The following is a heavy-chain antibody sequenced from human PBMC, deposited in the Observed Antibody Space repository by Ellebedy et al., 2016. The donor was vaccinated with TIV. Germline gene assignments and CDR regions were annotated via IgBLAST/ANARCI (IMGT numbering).Heavy chain of an antibody. J-gene: IGHJ5*02. CDR2: IKGDGSAR. CDR1: GFTFSTYW. CDR3: ARDSAYGGP. D-gene: IGHD2-21*01. Sequence: GESLKISXVGSGFTFSTYWMSWVRQAPGKGLEWVANIKGDGSARNYVDSVKGRFTVSRDNAWNSLHLQMNSLRPEDTGVYYCARDSAYGGPWGQGTLVTVSS. V-gene: IGHV3-7*01.